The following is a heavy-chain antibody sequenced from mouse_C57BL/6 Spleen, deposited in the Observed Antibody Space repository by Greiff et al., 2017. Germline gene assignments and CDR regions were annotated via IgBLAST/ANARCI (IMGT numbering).Heavy chain of an antibody. J-gene: IGHJ2*01. CDR2: IDPETGGT. CDR1: GYTFTDYE. CDR3: TRGETGYYFDY. Sequence: LVESGAELVRPGASVTLSCKASGYTFTDYEMHWVKQTPVHGLEWIGAIDPETGGTAYNQKFKGKAILTADKSSSTAYMELRSQTSEDSAVYYCTRGETGYYFDYWCQGTTPTVSS. V-gene: IGHV1-15*01.